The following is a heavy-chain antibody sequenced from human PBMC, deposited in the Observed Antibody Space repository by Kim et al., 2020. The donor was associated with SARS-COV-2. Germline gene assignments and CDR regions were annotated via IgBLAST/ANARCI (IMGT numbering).Heavy chain of an antibody. D-gene: IGHD6-19*01. CDR2: ISGDGDIT. CDR1: GFTFDDYA. CDR3: AKMSRGSGWPHNFDH. V-gene: IGHV3-43*02. Sequence: GGSLRLSCAASGFTFDDYAMHWVRQVPGKSLEWVSLISGDGDITSYADSVKGRFTISRDNRKNSLYLQMNSLRSEDSALYYCAKMSRGSGWPHNFDHWGQGTLATVSS. J-gene: IGHJ4*02.